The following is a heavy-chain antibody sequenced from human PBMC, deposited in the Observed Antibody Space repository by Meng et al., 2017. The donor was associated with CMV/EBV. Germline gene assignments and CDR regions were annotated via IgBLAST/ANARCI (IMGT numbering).Heavy chain of an antibody. D-gene: IGHD5-18*01. V-gene: IGHV3-23*03. CDR3: AKGGEGYSYGYDY. J-gene: IGHJ4*02. CDR1: GFTFSSYA. CDR2: IYSGGSST. Sequence: GESLKISCAASGFTFSSYAMSWVRQAPGKGLEWVSVIYSGGSSTYYADSVKGRFTISRDNSKNTLYLQINSLRAEDTAVYYCAKGGEGYSYGYDYWGQGTLVTVSS.